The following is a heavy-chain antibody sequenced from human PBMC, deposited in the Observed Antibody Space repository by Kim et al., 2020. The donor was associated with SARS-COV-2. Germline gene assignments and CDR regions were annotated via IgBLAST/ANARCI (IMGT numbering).Heavy chain of an antibody. V-gene: IGHV3-11*05. Sequence: DSGKGRFTIARDNAKNSLYLQMNSLRAEDTAVYYCARDRAVAGKLYYFDYWGQGTLVTVSS. J-gene: IGHJ4*02. D-gene: IGHD6-19*01. CDR3: ARDRAVAGKLYYFDY.